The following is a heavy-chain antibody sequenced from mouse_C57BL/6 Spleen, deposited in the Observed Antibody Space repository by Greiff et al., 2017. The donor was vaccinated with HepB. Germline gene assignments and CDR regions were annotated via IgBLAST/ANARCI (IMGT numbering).Heavy chain of an antibody. J-gene: IGHJ3*01. D-gene: IGHD1-1*01. CDR2: IYPRSGNT. CDR1: GYTFTSYG. CDR3: APYGSSSSFAY. V-gene: IGHV1-81*01. Sequence: QVQLKQSGAELARPGASVKLSCKASGYTFTSYGISWVKQRTGQGLEWIGEIYPRSGNTYYNEKFKGKATLTADKSSSTAYMELRSLTSADSAVYFCAPYGSSSSFAYWGQGTLVTVSA.